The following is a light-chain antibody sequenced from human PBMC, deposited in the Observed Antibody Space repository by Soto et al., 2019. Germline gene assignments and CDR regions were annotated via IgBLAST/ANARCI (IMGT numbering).Light chain of an antibody. J-gene: IGKJ4*01. CDR1: QSISTW. Sequence: DIQMTQSPSTLSASVGDRVIITCRASQSISTWLAWYQQKPGEGPKLLIYSASTLQSGVPSRFSGSGSVTEFTLTISGLQPDDFATYYCQQYDGNFGGGTRVEIK. V-gene: IGKV1-5*01. CDR3: QQYDGN. CDR2: SAS.